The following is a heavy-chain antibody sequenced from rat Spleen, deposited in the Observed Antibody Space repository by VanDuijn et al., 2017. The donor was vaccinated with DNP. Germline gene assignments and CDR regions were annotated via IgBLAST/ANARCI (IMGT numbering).Heavy chain of an antibody. CDR2: ISPSGGGT. CDR3: ATSPGPNWFAY. J-gene: IGHJ3*01. D-gene: IGHD1-4*01. V-gene: IGHV5-19*01. CDR1: GFIFNDYG. Sequence: EVQLVESGGDLVQPERSLKLSCAASGFIFNDYGMAWVRQTPKKGLEWVATISPSGGGTYYRHSVKGRFTISRDNAKSTLYLQMDSLRSEETATYYCATSPGPNWFAYWGQGTLVTVSS.